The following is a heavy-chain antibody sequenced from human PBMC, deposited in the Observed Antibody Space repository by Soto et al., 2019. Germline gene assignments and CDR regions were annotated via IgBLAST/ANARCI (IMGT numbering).Heavy chain of an antibody. CDR2: INPSGGST. J-gene: IGHJ6*02. Sequence: ASVKVSCKASGYTFTSYYMHWVRQAPGQGLEWMGIINPSGGSTSYAQKFQGRVTMTRDTSTSTVYMELSSLRSEDTAVYYCARDNGAIFGVVTPYYYYGMDVWGQGTTVTAP. CDR3: ARDNGAIFGVVTPYYYYGMDV. D-gene: IGHD3-3*01. V-gene: IGHV1-46*01. CDR1: GYTFTSYY.